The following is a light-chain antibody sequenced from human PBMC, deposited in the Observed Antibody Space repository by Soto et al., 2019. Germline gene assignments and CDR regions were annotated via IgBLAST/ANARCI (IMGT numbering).Light chain of an antibody. Sequence: EIVLTQSPATLSLSPGERATLSCRASQSVSSYLAWYQQKPGQAPRLLIYDASSWATGIPARFSGSGSGTDFTLTITSLEPEDFAVYYCQQRSNWPSTFGGGTKVEI. CDR3: QQRSNWPST. V-gene: IGKV3-11*01. CDR1: QSVSSY. J-gene: IGKJ4*01. CDR2: DAS.